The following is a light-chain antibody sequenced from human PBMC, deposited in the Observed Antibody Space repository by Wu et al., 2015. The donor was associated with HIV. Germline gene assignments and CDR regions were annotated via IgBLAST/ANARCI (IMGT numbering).Light chain of an antibody. V-gene: IGKV3-20*01. CDR1: QSVTDNY. J-gene: IGKJ2*01. CDR2: GAS. Sequence: NALTQSPGTLALSPGESATLSCRASQSVTDNYLAWYQQKPGQAPRLLIFGASSRATGIPDRFSGSGSGTVFTLTISRLEPEDFAVYYCQQYINSPVTFGLGDQTGDQT. CDR3: QQYINSPVT.